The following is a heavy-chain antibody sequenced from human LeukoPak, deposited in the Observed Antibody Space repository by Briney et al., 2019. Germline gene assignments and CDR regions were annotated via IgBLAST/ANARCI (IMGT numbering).Heavy chain of an antibody. CDR1: GYSFTGNY. CDR3: ARVGYCSRGVCYNYDY. J-gene: IGHJ4*02. Sequence: ASVKVSCKASGYSFTGNYMHWVRQAPGQGFEWMGWINPNTGGTNYAQKFKGRVLMTRDTSISTAYLELSSLKSDDTAVYYCARVGYCSRGVCYNYDYWGQGTQVTVSP. V-gene: IGHV1-2*02. D-gene: IGHD2-8*01. CDR2: INPNTGGT.